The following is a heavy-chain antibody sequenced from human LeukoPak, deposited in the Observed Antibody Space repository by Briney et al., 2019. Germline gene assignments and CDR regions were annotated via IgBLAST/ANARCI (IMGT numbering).Heavy chain of an antibody. J-gene: IGHJ4*02. CDR2: IYTSGTT. D-gene: IGHD7-27*01. V-gene: IGHV4-4*07. CDR3: ARHKSDSNSPIDY. CDR1: GGSISSSY. Sequence: PSETLSLTYTVSGGSISSSYWSWIRQPAGKGLEWIGRIYTSGTTTYNASLKSRVTMSVDTSKNQFSLNLNSVTATDTAVYYCARHKSDSNSPIDYWGQGTPVTVSS.